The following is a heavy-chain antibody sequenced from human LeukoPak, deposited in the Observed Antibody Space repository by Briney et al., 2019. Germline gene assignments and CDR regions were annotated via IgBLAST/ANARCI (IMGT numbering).Heavy chain of an antibody. CDR3: ARDSTTVTTFDY. CDR2: IYYSGST. D-gene: IGHD4-17*01. J-gene: IGHJ4*02. V-gene: IGHV4-39*07. CDR1: GGSISSSGYY. Sequence: SETLSLTCTVSGGSISSSGYYWGWIRQSPGEGLEWIGNIYYSGSTYYNPSLKSRVTISVDTSKNQFSLKLSSVTAADTAVYYCARDSTTVTTFDYWGQGTLVTVSS.